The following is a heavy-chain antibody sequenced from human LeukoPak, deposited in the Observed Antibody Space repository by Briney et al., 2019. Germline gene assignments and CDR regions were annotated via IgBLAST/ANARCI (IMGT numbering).Heavy chain of an antibody. V-gene: IGHV3-30*03. Sequence: GGSLRLSCAASGFTFSSYGMHWVRQAPGKGLEWVAVISYDENHKYYADSVKGRFTISRDNSKNTLYLQMNSLRAEDTAVYYCARDLYCSGDSCYSGLKYWGQGTLVTVSS. D-gene: IGHD2-15*01. J-gene: IGHJ4*02. CDR1: GFTFSSYG. CDR3: ARDLYCSGDSCYSGLKY. CDR2: ISYDENHK.